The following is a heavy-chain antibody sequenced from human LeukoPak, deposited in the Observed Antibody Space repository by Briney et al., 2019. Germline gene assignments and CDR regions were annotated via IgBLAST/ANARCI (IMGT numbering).Heavy chain of an antibody. CDR2: IKQDGSEK. J-gene: IGHJ4*02. CDR3: ARDQAPFV. Sequence: ETLSLTCSVSDDSITMYYWTWVRQAPGKGLEWVANIKQDGSEKYYVDSVKGRFTISRDNAKNSLYLQMNSLRVEDTAVYYCARDQAPFVWGQGTLVTVSS. CDR1: DDSITMYY. V-gene: IGHV3-7*01.